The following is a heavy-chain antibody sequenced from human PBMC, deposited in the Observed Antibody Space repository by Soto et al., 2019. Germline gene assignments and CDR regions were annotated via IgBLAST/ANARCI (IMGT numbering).Heavy chain of an antibody. V-gene: IGHV4-39*01. CDR1: GGSISSVNYY. CDR2: ISYSGNT. Sequence: PSETLSLTCTVSGGSISSVNYYWGWIRQPPGKGPEWIGSISYSGNTYYNPSLKSRVIISVDTSKNQFSLKLTSATAADTAVFYCARQPPSVPGLRGYYFDLWGQGTLVTVSS. D-gene: IGHD3-16*01. J-gene: IGHJ4*02. CDR3: ARQPPSVPGLRGYYFDL.